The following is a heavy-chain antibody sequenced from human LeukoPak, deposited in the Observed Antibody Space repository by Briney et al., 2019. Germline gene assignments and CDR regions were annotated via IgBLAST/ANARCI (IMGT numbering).Heavy chain of an antibody. D-gene: IGHD3-16*02. CDR2: ITTTGSTI. J-gene: IGHJ6*02. CDR3: ARVRLSERGHYNYGLDV. V-gene: IGHV3-48*04. Sequence: GGSLRLSCAASGFTFSSYWMSWVRQAPGKGLDLLSYITTTGSTIYYADSVKGRFTISRDNAKSSLYLQMNTQRADDTAVYYCARVRLSERGHYNYGLDVWGQGTTVAVSS. CDR1: GFTFSSYW.